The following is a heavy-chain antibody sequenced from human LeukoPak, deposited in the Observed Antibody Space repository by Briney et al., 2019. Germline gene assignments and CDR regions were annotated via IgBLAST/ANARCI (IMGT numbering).Heavy chain of an antibody. J-gene: IGHJ6*03. V-gene: IGHV4-39*07. CDR3: ARGVGYCSGGSCSRLNYYYYYMDV. CDR2: IYHSGST. Sequence: SETLSLTCTVSGGSISSSGYYWGWIRQPPGKGLEWIGSIYHSGSTYYNPSLKSRVTISVDTSKNQFSLKLSSVTAADTAAYYCARGVGYCSGGSCSRLNYYYYYMDVWGKGTTVTVSS. CDR1: GGSISSSGYY. D-gene: IGHD2-15*01.